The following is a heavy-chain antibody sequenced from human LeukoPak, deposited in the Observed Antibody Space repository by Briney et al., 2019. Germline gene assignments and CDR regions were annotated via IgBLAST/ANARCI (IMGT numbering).Heavy chain of an antibody. CDR1: GGSFSGYY. CDR3: VASFFRVKVVRGPTTLDY. V-gene: IGHV4-34*01. Sequence: SETLSLTCAVYGGSFSGYYWSWIRQPPGKGLEWIGEINHSGSTNYNPSLKSRVTISVDTSKNQFSLKLSSVTAADTAVYYCVASFFRVKVVRGPTTLDYWGQGIQVIVSS. CDR2: INHSGST. D-gene: IGHD3-10*01. J-gene: IGHJ4*02.